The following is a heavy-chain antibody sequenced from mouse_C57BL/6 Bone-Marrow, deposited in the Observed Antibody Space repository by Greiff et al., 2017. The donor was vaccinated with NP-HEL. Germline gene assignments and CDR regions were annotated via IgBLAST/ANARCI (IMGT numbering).Heavy chain of an antibody. CDR1: GYTFTSYW. D-gene: IGHD1-1*01. CDR3: ATITTVVGDY. J-gene: IGHJ2*01. CDR2: IDPSASYT. Sequence: QVQLQQPGAELVKPGASVKLSCKASGYTFTSYWMQWVKQRPGQGLEWIGEIDPSASYTNYNQKFKGKATLTVDTSSSTAYMQLSSLTSEDSAVYYCATITTVVGDYWGQGTTLTVSS. V-gene: IGHV1-50*01.